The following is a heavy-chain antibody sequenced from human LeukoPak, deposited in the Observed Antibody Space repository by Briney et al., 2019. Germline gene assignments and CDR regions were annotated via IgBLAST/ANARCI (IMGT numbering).Heavy chain of an antibody. Sequence: PSETLSLTCTVSGGSISSYYWSWIRQPPGKGLEWIGYINFSGSTKYKSSLKSRVTISVDTSKNQFSLKLSSVTAADTAVYYCARTPDPYNWLDPWGQGTLVSASS. J-gene: IGHJ5*02. CDR3: ARTPDPYNWLDP. CDR1: GGSISSYY. CDR2: INFSGST. V-gene: IGHV4-59*01.